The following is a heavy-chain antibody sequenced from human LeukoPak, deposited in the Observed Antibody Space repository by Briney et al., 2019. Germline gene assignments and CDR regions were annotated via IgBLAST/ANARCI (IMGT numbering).Heavy chain of an antibody. CDR3: ARDSSYYGSGSFSD. J-gene: IGHJ4*02. V-gene: IGHV3-48*03. D-gene: IGHD3-10*01. CDR1: GFTFSTYE. Sequence: GGSLRLSCAASGFTFSTYEMNWVRQAPGKGLEWVSYISSSGSTIYYADPVKGRFTISRDNAKNSLYLQMNSLRAEDTAVYYCARDSSYYGSGSFSDWGQGTLVTVSS. CDR2: ISSSGSTI.